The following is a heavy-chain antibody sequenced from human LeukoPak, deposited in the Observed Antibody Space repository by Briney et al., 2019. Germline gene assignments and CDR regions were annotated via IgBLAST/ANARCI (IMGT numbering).Heavy chain of an antibody. CDR3: ARIRYSENIDY. J-gene: IGHJ4*02. CDR1: GGSISSYY. V-gene: IGHV4-4*07. CDR2: IYTSGTI. D-gene: IGHD1-1*01. Sequence: SETLSLTCTVSGGSISSYYWSWIRQPAGTALEWIGRIYTSGTITYNPSLKSRVTMSVDTSKNQFSLKLSSLTAADTAVYYCARIRYSENIDYWGQGTLVTVSS.